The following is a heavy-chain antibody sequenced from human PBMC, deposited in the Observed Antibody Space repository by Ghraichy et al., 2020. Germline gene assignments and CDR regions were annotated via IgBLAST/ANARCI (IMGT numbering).Heavy chain of an antibody. D-gene: IGHD3-16*01. CDR2: INPNSGGT. CDR1: GYTFTGYY. Sequence: ASVKVSCKASGYTFTGYYMHWVRQAPGQGLEWMGWINPNSGGTNYAQKFQGRVTMTRDTSISTAYMELSRLRSDDTAVYYCARDVEGDLYYFDYWGQGTLVTVSS. CDR3: ARDVEGDLYYFDY. J-gene: IGHJ4*02. V-gene: IGHV1-2*02.